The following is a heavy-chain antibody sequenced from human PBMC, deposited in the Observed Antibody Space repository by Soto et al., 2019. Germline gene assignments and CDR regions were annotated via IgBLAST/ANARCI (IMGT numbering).Heavy chain of an antibody. D-gene: IGHD3-10*01. J-gene: IGHJ6*03. CDR1: GFTFSSYA. V-gene: IGHV3-23*01. CDR2: ISGSGGST. Sequence: EVQLLESGGGLVQPGGSLRLSCAASGFTFSSYAMSWVRQAPGKGLEWVSAISGSGGSTYYADSVKGRFTISRDNSKNTLYLQMNSLRAEDTAVYYCAKAESLYGFRDLLSDYYYYMDVWGKGTTVTVSS. CDR3: AKAESLYGFRDLLSDYYYYMDV.